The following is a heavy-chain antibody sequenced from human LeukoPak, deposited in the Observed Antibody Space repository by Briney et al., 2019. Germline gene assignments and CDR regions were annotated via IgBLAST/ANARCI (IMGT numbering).Heavy chain of an antibody. Sequence: ASVKVSCKASGYTFTGYYMHWVRQAPGQGLEWMGRINPNSGGTNYAQRFQGRVTMTRDTSISTAYMELSGLRSDDTAVYYCARDCGGSCYPYYYYYYMDVWGKGTTVTVSS. CDR3: ARDCGGSCYPYYYYYYMDV. J-gene: IGHJ6*03. D-gene: IGHD2-15*01. V-gene: IGHV1-2*06. CDR2: INPNSGGT. CDR1: GYTFTGYY.